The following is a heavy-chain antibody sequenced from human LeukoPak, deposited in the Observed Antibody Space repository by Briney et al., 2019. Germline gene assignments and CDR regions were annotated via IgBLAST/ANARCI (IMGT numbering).Heavy chain of an antibody. J-gene: IGHJ6*02. V-gene: IGHV4-34*01. CDR2: INHSGST. CDR3: ARYNYPYYYYGMDV. CDR1: GGSFSGYY. Sequence: SETLSLTCAVYGGSFSGYYWSWIRQPPGKGLEWIGEINHSGSTNYNPSLKSRVTISVDTSKNQFSLKLSSVTAADTAVYYCARYNYPYYYYGMDVWGQGTTVTVSS. D-gene: IGHD1-20*01.